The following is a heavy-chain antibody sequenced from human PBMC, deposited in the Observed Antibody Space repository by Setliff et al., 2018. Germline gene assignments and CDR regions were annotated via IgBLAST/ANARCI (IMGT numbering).Heavy chain of an antibody. CDR3: ARERLYYDDLTGFSPEAFDI. Sequence: PSETLSLTCTVSGASLRSGSAYWSWVRQSAGRGLEWIGRIYGGGATNYNPSLKARLTISVDNSKNQFSLQLTSVTAADTALYFCARERLYYDDLTGFSPEAFDIWGQGTMVTVSS. V-gene: IGHV4-61*02. CDR2: IYGGGAT. CDR1: GASLRSGSAY. D-gene: IGHD3-9*01. J-gene: IGHJ3*02.